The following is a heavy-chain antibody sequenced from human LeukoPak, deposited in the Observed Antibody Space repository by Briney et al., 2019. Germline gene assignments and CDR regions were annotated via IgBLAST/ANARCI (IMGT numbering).Heavy chain of an antibody. Sequence: GGSLRLSCAVSGLTFTNAWMSWVRQAPGKGLEWVSSISSSSSYIYYTDSVKGRFTISRDNSKNTLYLQMNSLRAEDTAVYYCAKDRGYCSSTSCYFDYWGQGTLVSVSS. CDR3: AKDRGYCSSTSCYFDY. J-gene: IGHJ4*02. D-gene: IGHD2-2*01. CDR1: GLTFTNAW. CDR2: ISSSSSYI. V-gene: IGHV3-21*04.